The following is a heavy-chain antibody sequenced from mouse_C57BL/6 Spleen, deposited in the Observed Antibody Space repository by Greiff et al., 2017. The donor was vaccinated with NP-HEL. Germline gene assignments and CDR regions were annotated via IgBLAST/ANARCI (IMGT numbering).Heavy chain of an antibody. D-gene: IGHD1-1*01. CDR2: ISDGGSYT. Sequence: DVQLVESGGGLVKPGGSLKLSCAASGFTFSSYAMSWVRQTPEKRLEWVATISDGGSYTYYPDNVKGRFTISRDNAKNNLYLQMSHLKSEDTAMYYCARGYGSSFAYWGQGTLVTVSA. V-gene: IGHV5-4*01. CDR3: ARGYGSSFAY. CDR1: GFTFSSYA. J-gene: IGHJ3*01.